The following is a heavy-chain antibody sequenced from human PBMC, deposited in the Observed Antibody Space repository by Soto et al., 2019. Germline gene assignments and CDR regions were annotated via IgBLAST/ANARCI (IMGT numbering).Heavy chain of an antibody. CDR2: IYYSGST. V-gene: IGHV4-39*01. J-gene: IGHJ4*02. CDR3: ASVPIRSIAVAGYFDY. Sequence: QLQLQESGPGLVKPSETLSLTCTVSGGSISSSSYYWGWIRQPPGKGLEWIGSIYYSGSTYYKPSLKSRVTISVDTSKKQFSLKLSSVTAADTAVYYCASVPIRSIAVAGYFDYWGQGTLVTVSS. CDR1: GGSISSSSYY. D-gene: IGHD6-19*01.